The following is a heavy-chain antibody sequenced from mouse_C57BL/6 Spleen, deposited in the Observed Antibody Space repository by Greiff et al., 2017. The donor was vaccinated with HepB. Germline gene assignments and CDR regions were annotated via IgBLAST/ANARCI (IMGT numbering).Heavy chain of an antibody. CDR2: IDPASGET. D-gene: IGHD2-5*01. V-gene: IGHV14-2*01. J-gene: IGHJ2*01. Sequence: EVQRVESGAELVKPGASVKLSCTASGFNIKDYYMHWVKQRTEQGLEWIGRIDPASGETKYAPKCQGKATITADTSYNTAYLQLSSLTAEDTAVYDCASYYSNYDYFDYWGQGTTLTVSS. CDR1: GFNIKDYY. CDR3: ASYYSNYDYFDY.